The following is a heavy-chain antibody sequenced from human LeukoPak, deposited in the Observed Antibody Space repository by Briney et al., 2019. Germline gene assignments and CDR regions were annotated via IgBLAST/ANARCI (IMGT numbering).Heavy chain of an antibody. V-gene: IGHV1-69*13. CDR1: GGTFSSST. J-gene: IGHJ4*02. CDR2: IIPIFGTA. D-gene: IGHD3-22*01. CDR3: ARESDYYYARLDY. Sequence: ASVKVSCKASGGTFSSSTISWVRQAPGQGLEWMGGIIPIFGTANYAQKFQGRVTITADESTSTAYMELSSLRSENTAVYYCARESDYYYARLDYWGQGTLVTVSS.